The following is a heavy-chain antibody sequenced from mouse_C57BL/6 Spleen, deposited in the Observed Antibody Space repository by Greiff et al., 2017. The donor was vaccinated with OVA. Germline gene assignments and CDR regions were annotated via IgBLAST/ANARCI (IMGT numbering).Heavy chain of an antibody. CDR2: INPGSGGT. D-gene: IGHD1-1*01. CDR3: ARSGSSWGFAY. J-gene: IGHJ3*01. Sequence: QVQLKESGAELVRPGTSVKVSCKASGYAFTNYLIEWVKQRPGQGLEWIGVINPGSGGTNYNEKFKGKATLTADKSSSTAYMQLSSLTSEDSAVYFCARSGSSWGFAYWGQGTLVTVSA. V-gene: IGHV1-54*01. CDR1: GYAFTNYL.